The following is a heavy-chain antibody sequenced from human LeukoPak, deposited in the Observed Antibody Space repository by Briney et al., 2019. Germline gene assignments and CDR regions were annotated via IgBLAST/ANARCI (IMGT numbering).Heavy chain of an antibody. V-gene: IGHV4-61*02. CDR1: GGSISSGSYY. D-gene: IGHD3-3*01. CDR3: ARDRPYYDFWSGYYTDY. Sequence: PSETLSLTCTVSGGSISSGSYYWSWIRQPAGKGLEWIGRIYTSGGTNYNPSLKSRVTISVDTSKNQFSLKLGSVTAADTAVYYCARDRPYYDFWSGYYTDYWGQGTLVTVSS. J-gene: IGHJ4*02. CDR2: IYTSGGT.